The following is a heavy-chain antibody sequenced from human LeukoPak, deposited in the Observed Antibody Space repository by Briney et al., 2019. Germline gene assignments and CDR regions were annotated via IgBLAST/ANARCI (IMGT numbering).Heavy chain of an antibody. CDR1: GFTFDDYA. V-gene: IGHV3-9*01. J-gene: IGHJ5*02. CDR2: ISWTSGSM. CDR3: ATTVGAQSECWFDP. Sequence: GGSLRLSCAASGFTFDDYAMNWVRQAPGKGLEWVSGISWTSGSMGYADSVKGRFTISRDNAKNSLYLQMNSLRAEDTAVYYCATTVGAQSECWFDPWGQGTLVTVSS. D-gene: IGHD1-26*01.